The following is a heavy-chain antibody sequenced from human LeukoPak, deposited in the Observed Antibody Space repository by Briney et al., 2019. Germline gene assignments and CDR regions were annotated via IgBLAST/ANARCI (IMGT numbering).Heavy chain of an antibody. CDR3: ARWAHCSGTSCPFVY. CDR2: IKQDGSEK. Sequence: GGSLRLSCAASGFTFSSYWMSWVRQAPGKGLEWVANIKQDGSEKYYVDSVKGRFTISRDNAKNSLYLQMNSLRAEDTAVYYCARWAHCSGTSCPFVYWGQETLVTVSS. CDR1: GFTFSSYW. D-gene: IGHD2-2*01. J-gene: IGHJ4*02. V-gene: IGHV3-7*03.